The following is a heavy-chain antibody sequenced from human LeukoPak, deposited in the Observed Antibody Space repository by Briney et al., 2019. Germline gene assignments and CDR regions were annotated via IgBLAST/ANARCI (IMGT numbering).Heavy chain of an antibody. CDR2: IYPGDSDT. V-gene: IGHV5-51*01. J-gene: IGHJ6*02. Sequence: GESLKISCKGSGYSFTSYWIGWVRQMPGKDLEWMGIIYPGDSDTRYSPSFQGQVTISADKSISTAYLQWGSLKASDTAMYYCARQSWIENYDFWSGYQNYGMDVWGQGTTVTVSS. D-gene: IGHD3-3*01. CDR3: ARQSWIENYDFWSGYQNYGMDV. CDR1: GYSFTSYW.